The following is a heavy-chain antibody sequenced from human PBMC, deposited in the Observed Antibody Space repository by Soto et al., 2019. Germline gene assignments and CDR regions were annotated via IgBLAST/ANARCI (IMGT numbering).Heavy chain of an antibody. D-gene: IGHD3-3*01. J-gene: IGHJ4*02. V-gene: IGHV1-46*03. Sequence: ASVKVSCKASGYTFTSYYMHWVRQAPGQGLEWMGIINLSGGSTSYAQKFQGRVTMTRDTSTSTVYMELSSLRSEDTAVYYCARDSSSKYYDFWSGYSADYWGQGTLVTVSS. CDR2: INLSGGST. CDR1: GYTFTSYY. CDR3: ARDSSSKYYDFWSGYSADY.